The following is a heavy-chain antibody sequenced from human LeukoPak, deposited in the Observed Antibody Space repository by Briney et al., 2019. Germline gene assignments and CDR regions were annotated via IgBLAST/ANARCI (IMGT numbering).Heavy chain of an antibody. V-gene: IGHV4-39*01. CDR2: IYYSGST. CDR1: GGSISSSSYY. CDR3: ARSKVWLQFDY. Sequence: SETLSLTCTVSGGSISSSSYYWGWIRQPPGKGLEWIGSIYYSGSTYYNPSLKSRVTISVDTSKNQFSLKLSSVTAADTAVYYCARSKVWLQFDYWGQGTLVTVSS. D-gene: IGHD5-24*01. J-gene: IGHJ4*02.